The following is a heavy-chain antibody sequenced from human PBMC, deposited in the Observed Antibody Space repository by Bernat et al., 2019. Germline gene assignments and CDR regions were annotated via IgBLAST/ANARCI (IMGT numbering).Heavy chain of an antibody. V-gene: IGHV3-74*01. CDR2: LNSDGSNT. CDR1: GFTFSSYW. J-gene: IGHJ3*02. Sequence: EVQLVESGGGLVQPGGSLRLSCAASGFTFSSYWMHWVRQAPGKGLVCVTRLNSDGSNTNYADSVKGRFTISRDNAKNTLYLQMNSLRAEDTAVYYCAREGGGWPYALDIWGQGTMVTVSP. CDR3: AREGGGWPYALDI. D-gene: IGHD6-19*01.